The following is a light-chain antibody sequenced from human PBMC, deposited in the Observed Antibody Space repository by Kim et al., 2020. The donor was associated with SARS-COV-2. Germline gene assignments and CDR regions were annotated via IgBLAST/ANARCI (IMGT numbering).Light chain of an antibody. CDR2: DAS. CDR3: QQRSTWPLT. J-gene: IGKJ4*01. V-gene: IGKV3-11*01. CDR1: EIVSNY. Sequence: LSPGDRATLSCRASEIVSNYLAWYQQRPGQAPRLLIYDASNRATGIPARFSGSGSGTDFTLTISSLEPEDFAVYYCQQRSTWPLTFGGGTKVDIK.